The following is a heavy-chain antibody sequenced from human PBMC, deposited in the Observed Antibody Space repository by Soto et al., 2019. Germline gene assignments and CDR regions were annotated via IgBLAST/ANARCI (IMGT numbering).Heavy chain of an antibody. V-gene: IGHV1-18*01. J-gene: IGHJ4*02. CDR1: GYTFTSYG. CDR3: ARDKVLAAAGMDAPSYFEY. CDR2: ISAYNGNT. D-gene: IGHD6-13*01. Sequence: QVQLVQSGAEVKKPGASVKVSCKASGYTFTSYGISWVRQAPGQGLEWMGWISAYNGNTNYAQKLQGRVTMTTDTSTSTAYMELRSLRSDDTAVYYCARDKVLAAAGMDAPSYFEYWGQGTLVTVSS.